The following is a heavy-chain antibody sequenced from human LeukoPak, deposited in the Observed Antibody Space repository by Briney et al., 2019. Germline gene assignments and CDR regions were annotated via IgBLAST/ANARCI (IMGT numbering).Heavy chain of an antibody. CDR2: IYYRGST. J-gene: IGHJ5*02. V-gene: IGHV4-39*01. CDR3: AGRSGSYSA. D-gene: IGHD1-26*01. Sequence: PSETLCLTCTVSAGSISSSSHYWDWIRQPPGKGLEWIGSIYYRGSTYYNPSLQSRVTTYVDTSKNQFSLRLSSVTAADTAVYYCAGRSGSYSAWGQGALVTVSS. CDR1: AGSISSSSHY.